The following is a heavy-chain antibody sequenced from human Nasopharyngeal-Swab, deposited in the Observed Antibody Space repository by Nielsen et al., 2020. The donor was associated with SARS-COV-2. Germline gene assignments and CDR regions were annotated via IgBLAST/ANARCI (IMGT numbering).Heavy chain of an antibody. V-gene: IGHV3-23*01. Sequence: GESLKISCAASGFTFRRYAISWVHQAPGKGLEWVSVISGSDHTTYYADSVKGRFTISRDNSKNTVNLQMNSLRVEDTAIYYCAKDRDSGDDSDDYYHYYGMDVWGQGTTVTVFS. J-gene: IGHJ6*02. CDR3: AKDRDSGDDSDDYYHYYGMDV. D-gene: IGHD5-12*01. CDR2: ISGSDHTT. CDR1: GFTFRRYA.